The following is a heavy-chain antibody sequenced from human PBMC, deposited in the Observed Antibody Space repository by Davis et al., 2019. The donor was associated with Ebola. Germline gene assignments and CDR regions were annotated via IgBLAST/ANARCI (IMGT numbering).Heavy chain of an antibody. CDR1: GFTFTSYV. V-gene: IGHV3-23*01. CDR3: ARGGGSSWFAY. CDR2: ISGSGSST. D-gene: IGHD6-13*01. J-gene: IGHJ5*01. Sequence: GGSLRLSCAASGFTFTSYVMTWVRQAPGKGLNWVSTISGSGSSTYYADSVKGRFTISRDKSKNTMYLQMNSLRDEDTGVYYCARGGGSSWFAYWGQGTLVSVSS.